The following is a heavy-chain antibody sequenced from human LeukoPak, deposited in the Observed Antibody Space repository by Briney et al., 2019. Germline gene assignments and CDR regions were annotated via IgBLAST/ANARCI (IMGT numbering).Heavy chain of an antibody. D-gene: IGHD4-23*01. CDR1: GGSFSGYY. CDR2: INHSGST. J-gene: IGHJ4*02. V-gene: IGHV4-34*01. Sequence: SETLSLTCAVYGGSFSGYYWSWIRQPPGKGLEWIGEINHSGSTNYNPSLKSRVTISVDTSKNQFSLKLSSVTAADTAVYYCARKIRWGFDYWGQGTLVTVSS. CDR3: ARKIRWGFDY.